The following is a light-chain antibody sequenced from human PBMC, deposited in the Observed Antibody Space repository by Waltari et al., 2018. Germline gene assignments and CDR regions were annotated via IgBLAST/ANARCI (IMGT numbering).Light chain of an antibody. CDR1: QNITNY. V-gene: IGKV1-39*01. J-gene: IGKJ2*01. CDR3: LQTYTTPYA. Sequence: DIQMTQFPSSLSASVGDRVTISCRASQNITNYLNWYQHRPGKAPKLLIYGSANLQSGVPSRFSGGGSGTDFTLTLDSLQPEDFAIYYCLQTYTTPYAFGQGTRLDIK. CDR2: GSA.